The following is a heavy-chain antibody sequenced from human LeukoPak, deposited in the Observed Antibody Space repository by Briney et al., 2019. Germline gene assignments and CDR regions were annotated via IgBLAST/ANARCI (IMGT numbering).Heavy chain of an antibody. V-gene: IGHV4-59*01. J-gene: IGHJ4*02. CDR1: GGSISSYY. CDR3: ARRHVEYSSSSDPYYFDY. Sequence: TPSETLSLTCTVSGGSISSYYWSWIRQPPGKGLEWIGYIYYSGSTNYNPSLKSRVTISVDTSKNQFSLKLSSVTAADTAVYFCARRHVEYSSSSDPYYFDYWGQGTLVTVSS. CDR2: IYYSGST. D-gene: IGHD6-6*01.